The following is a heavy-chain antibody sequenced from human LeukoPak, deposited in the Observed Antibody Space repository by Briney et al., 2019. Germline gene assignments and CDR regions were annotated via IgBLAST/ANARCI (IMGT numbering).Heavy chain of an antibody. CDR3: ARDWGEQWLVDY. CDR1: GYTFTSYY. CDR2: INPSGGST. V-gene: IGHV1-46*01. D-gene: IGHD6-19*01. J-gene: IGHJ4*02. Sequence: ASVKVSCKASGYTFTSYYMHRVRQAPGQGLEWMGIINPSGGSTSYAQKFQGRVTMTRDTSTSTVYMELSSLRSEDTAVYYCARDWGEQWLVDYWGQGTLVTVSS.